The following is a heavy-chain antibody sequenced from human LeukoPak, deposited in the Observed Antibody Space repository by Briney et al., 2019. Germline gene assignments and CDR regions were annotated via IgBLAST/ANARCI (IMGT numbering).Heavy chain of an antibody. CDR2: IYYSGST. CDR3: ARERRYYGSGSYYKAPDAFDI. J-gene: IGHJ3*02. CDR1: GGSISSYY. V-gene: IGHV4-59*12. D-gene: IGHD3-10*01. Sequence: KPSETLSLTCTVSGGSISSYYWSWIRQPPGKGLEWIGYIYYSGSTNYNPSLKSRVTISVDKSKNQFSLKLSSVTAADTAVYYCARERRYYGSGSYYKAPDAFDIWGQGTMVTVSS.